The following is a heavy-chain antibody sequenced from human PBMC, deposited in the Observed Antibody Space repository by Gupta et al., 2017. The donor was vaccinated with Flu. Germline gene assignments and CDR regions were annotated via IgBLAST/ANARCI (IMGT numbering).Heavy chain of an antibody. CDR2: ISSSSSYI. Sequence: EWVSSISSSSSYIYYADSVKGRFTISRDNAKNSLYLQMNSLRAEDTAVYYCARDGSYDFWNPGGYYYYYMDVWGKGTTVTVSS. CDR3: ARDGSYDFWNPGGYYYYYMDV. J-gene: IGHJ6*03. V-gene: IGHV3-21*01. D-gene: IGHD3-3*01.